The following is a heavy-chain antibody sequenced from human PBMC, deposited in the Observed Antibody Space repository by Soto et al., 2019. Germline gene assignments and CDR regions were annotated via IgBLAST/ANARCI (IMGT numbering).Heavy chain of an antibody. CDR2: INPSGGTT. V-gene: IGHV1-46*01. Sequence: ASVKVSCKASGYIFTSYYIHWVRQAPGQGLEWMGLINPSGGTTNYAQKFQGRVTMTRDTSTSTVYMELSSLRSEDTAVYYCAREIHYNDAIGYPGYFQHWGQGHLVTVSS. J-gene: IGHJ1*01. CDR1: GYIFTSYY. D-gene: IGHD3-22*01. CDR3: AREIHYNDAIGYPGYFQH.